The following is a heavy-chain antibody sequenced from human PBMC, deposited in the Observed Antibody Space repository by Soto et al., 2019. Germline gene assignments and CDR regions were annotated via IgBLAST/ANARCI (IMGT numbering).Heavy chain of an antibody. CDR2: IITILGIV. D-gene: IGHD3-22*01. J-gene: IGHJ3*02. Sequence: QVQLVQSGAEVKKPGSSVKVACKASGGTFSSYGVSWVRQAPGQGLEWMGRIITILGIVDNAQKFQGRVTITADKSTSTTYMELTSLRSEDTAVYYCARDRQNYYDNKGYHDAYDIWGQGTMVTVSS. V-gene: IGHV1-69*04. CDR1: GGTFSSYG. CDR3: ARDRQNYYDNKGYHDAYDI.